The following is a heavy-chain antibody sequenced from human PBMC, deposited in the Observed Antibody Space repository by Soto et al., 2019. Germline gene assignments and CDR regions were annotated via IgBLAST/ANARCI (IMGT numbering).Heavy chain of an antibody. Sequence: GGSLRLSCGVSGFIFSSSAMNWVRQAPGKGLEWVSTISGSGVSKYYADSVKGRFTISRDNSNNTVSLQMNSLRAEDAAVYYCAKDRSPGATTWNVYWGQGTLVTVSS. V-gene: IGHV3-23*01. J-gene: IGHJ4*02. CDR2: ISGSGVSK. CDR3: AKDRSPGATTWNVY. D-gene: IGHD1-26*01. CDR1: GFIFSSSA.